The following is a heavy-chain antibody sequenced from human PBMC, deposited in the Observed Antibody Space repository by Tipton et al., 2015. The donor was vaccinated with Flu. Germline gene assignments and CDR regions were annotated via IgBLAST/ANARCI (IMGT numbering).Heavy chain of an antibody. Sequence: GSLRLSCAASGFTFGSYWMSWVRQAPGKGLEWVANINQDGSKKYYVDSVKGRFTISRDNAKNSLFLQMTSLRAEDTAVYFCAKDRIPYCMRSSCSYGMDVWGQGTTVTVSS. D-gene: IGHD2-2*01. CDR3: AKDRIPYCMRSSCSYGMDV. J-gene: IGHJ6*02. CDR1: GFTFGSYW. CDR2: INQDGSKK. V-gene: IGHV3-7*01.